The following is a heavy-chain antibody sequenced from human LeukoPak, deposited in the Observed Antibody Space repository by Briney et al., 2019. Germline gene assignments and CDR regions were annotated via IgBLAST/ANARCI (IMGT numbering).Heavy chain of an antibody. J-gene: IGHJ4*02. Sequence: GGSLRLSCAASGFTFSSYWMSWVRQAPGKGLEWVANIKRDASEKNYVDSMKGRITISRDNAENSLYLQMNSLRAEDTAVYYCARGGWYPDNWGQGTLVTVSS. CDR2: IKRDASEK. V-gene: IGHV3-7*01. CDR1: GFTFSSYW. CDR3: ARGGWYPDN. D-gene: IGHD6-19*01.